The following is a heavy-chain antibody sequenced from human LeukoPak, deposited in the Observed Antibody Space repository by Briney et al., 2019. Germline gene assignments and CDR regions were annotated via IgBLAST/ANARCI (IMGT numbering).Heavy chain of an antibody. V-gene: IGHV4-4*07. J-gene: IGHJ5*02. CDR2: IYISETT. D-gene: IGHD5-24*01. CDR3: ARGDGYYRFDP. Sequence: SETLSLTCTISGGSISSYYWSWIRQPAGKGLEWIGRIYISETTNYNPSLKSRVTMSVDTSRDQFSLKLSSVTAAATAVYYCARGDGYYRFDPWGQGTLVTVSS. CDR1: GGSISSYY.